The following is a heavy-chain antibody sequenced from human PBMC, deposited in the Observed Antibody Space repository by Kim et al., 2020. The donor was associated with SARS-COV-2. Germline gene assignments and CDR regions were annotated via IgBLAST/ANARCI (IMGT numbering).Heavy chain of an antibody. V-gene: IGHV3-9*01. CDR2: ISWNSGSI. J-gene: IGHJ4*02. CDR1: GFTFDDYA. Sequence: GGSLRLSCAASGFTFDDYAMHWVRQAPGKGLEWVSGISWNSGSIGYADSVKGRFTISRDNAKNSLYLQMNSLRAEDTALYYCASGKSGIFGVVIGLFDYWGQGTLVTVSS. D-gene: IGHD3-3*01. CDR3: ASGKSGIFGVVIGLFDY.